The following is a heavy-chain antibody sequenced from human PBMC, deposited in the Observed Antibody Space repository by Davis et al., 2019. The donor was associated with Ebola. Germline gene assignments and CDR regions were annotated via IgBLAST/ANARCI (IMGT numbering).Heavy chain of an antibody. CDR1: GYTFRNSA. CDR2: ISAYNGNT. D-gene: IGHD6-13*01. Sequence: AASVKVSCKASGYTFRNSAISWVRQAPGQGLEWMGWISAYNGNTNYAQKLQGRFTMTTDTSTNTAYMELRSLTFDDTAIYYCARDEDHSNWYAIDYWGQGGLVTVSS. J-gene: IGHJ4*02. CDR3: ARDEDHSNWYAIDY. V-gene: IGHV1-18*01.